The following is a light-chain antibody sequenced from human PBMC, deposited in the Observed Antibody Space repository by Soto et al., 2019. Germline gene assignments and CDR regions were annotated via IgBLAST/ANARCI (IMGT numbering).Light chain of an antibody. CDR1: QDIGKR. Sequence: DIQMTQSPSSLSASVGDRVTITCQASQDIGKRLNWYQQKPGKAPKVLIYDASYLETGVPSRFSGRGSGTDFTFTISSLEPEDSAVYYCHQRSNWPPSFGPGTTVDIK. CDR2: DAS. CDR3: HQRSNWPPS. J-gene: IGKJ3*01. V-gene: IGKV1-33*01.